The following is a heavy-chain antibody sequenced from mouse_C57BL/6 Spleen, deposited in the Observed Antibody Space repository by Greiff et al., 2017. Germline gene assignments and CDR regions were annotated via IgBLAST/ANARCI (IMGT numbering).Heavy chain of an antibody. CDR2: INPYNGDT. CDR1: GYSFTGYF. D-gene: IGHD2-1*01. CDR3: ARDGNWFAY. V-gene: IGHV1-20*01. Sequence: EVQLQQSGPELVKPGDSVKISCTASGYSFTGYFMNWVMQSHGKSLEWIGRINPYNGDTFYNQKFKGKATLTVDKSSSTAHMELRSLTSEDSAVYYCARDGNWFAYWGQGTLVTVSA. J-gene: IGHJ3*01.